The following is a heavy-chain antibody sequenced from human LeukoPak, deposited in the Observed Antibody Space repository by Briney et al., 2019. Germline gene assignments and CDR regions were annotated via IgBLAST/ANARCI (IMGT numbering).Heavy chain of an antibody. Sequence: GGSLGLSCAASGFTFSNYNMNWVRQAPGKGLEWVSSISSSSSYIYYADSVKGRFTSSRDNAKKSLYLQMNSLRAEDTAVYYCARDLLGYNYHYMDVWGKGTTVTVSS. CDR1: GFTFSNYN. D-gene: IGHD3-10*01. J-gene: IGHJ6*03. CDR3: ARDLLGYNYHYMDV. V-gene: IGHV3-21*01. CDR2: ISSSSSYI.